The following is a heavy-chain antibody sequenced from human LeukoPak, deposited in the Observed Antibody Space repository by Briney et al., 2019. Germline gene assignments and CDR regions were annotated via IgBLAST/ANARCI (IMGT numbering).Heavy chain of an antibody. D-gene: IGHD3-22*01. CDR1: GGSISSYY. CDR2: IYYSGST. V-gene: IGHV4-59*08. CDR3: ARGGYYDSTGYYYAGYFDY. Sequence: PSETLSLTCTVSGGSISSYYWSWIRQPPGKGLEWIGYIYYSGSTYYNPSLKSRVTISVDTSKDQFSLKLSSVTAADTAVYYCARGGYYDSTGYYYAGYFDYWGQGTLVTVSS. J-gene: IGHJ4*02.